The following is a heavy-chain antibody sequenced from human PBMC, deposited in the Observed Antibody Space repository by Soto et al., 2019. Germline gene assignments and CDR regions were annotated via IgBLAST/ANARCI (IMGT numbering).Heavy chain of an antibody. CDR2: IYHTGTT. Sequence: PSETLSLTCTVSGGSINSGGYSWTWIRQPPGKGLEWIGFIYHTGTTYYNPSLKSRVTISVDRSKNQFSLKLNSVTAADTAVYYCARRVNYYDSSGSSWFDPWGQGALVTVSS. D-gene: IGHD3-22*01. CDR1: GGSINSGGYS. J-gene: IGHJ5*02. V-gene: IGHV4-30-2*01. CDR3: ARRVNYYDSSGSSWFDP.